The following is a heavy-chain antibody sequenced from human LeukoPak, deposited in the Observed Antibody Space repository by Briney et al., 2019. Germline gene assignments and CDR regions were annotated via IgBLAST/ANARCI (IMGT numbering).Heavy chain of an antibody. D-gene: IGHD4-17*01. CDR1: GFTFSSYW. CDR3: ARAGYGDLDDAFDI. V-gene: IGHV3-74*01. Sequence: GGSLRVSCAASGFTFSSYWMHWVRHAPGKGLVWVSRIISDGSTTSSADSVKGRFTISRDNAKNTLYLQMNSLRAEDTAVYYCARAGYGDLDDAFDIWGQGTMVTVSS. J-gene: IGHJ3*02. CDR2: IISDGSTT.